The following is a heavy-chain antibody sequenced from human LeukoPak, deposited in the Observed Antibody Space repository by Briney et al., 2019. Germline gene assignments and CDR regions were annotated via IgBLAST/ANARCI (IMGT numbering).Heavy chain of an antibody. V-gene: IGHV3-9*01. J-gene: IGHJ4*02. D-gene: IGHD2-2*01. CDR2: IGWSTDSV. CDR3: VKDFGQTTAAIAY. CDR1: GFPFDDYA. Sequence: GGSLRLSCAASGFPFDDYAMHWVRHAPGKGLERVSGIGWSTDSVGYADSVRGRFTISRDKAKNSLYLQMNSLRAEDTALYYCVKDFGQTTAAIAYWGQGTLVTVSS.